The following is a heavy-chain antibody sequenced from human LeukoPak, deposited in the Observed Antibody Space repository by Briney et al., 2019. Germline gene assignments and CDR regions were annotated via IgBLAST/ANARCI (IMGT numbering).Heavy chain of an antibody. D-gene: IGHD2-8*02. Sequence: SETLSLTCTVSGASLSASGRNSGWVRQPPGKGLEWIASIYHSGTTYYSPSFESRVTVSVDTSKNQFSLKLSSVTATDTAVYYCLSGRDNAFDPWGQGTLVTVSP. CDR3: LSGRDNAFDP. J-gene: IGHJ5*02. V-gene: IGHV4-39*01. CDR2: IYHSGTT. CDR1: GASLSASGRN.